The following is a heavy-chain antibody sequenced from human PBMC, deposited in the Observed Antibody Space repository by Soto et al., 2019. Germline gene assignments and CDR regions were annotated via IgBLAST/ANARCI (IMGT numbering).Heavy chain of an antibody. J-gene: IGHJ4*02. V-gene: IGHV4-38-2*01. CDR3: ARSGTTTHPFPKQ. CDR2: VYHSGST. D-gene: IGHD1-1*01. CDR1: GYSISSAYY. Sequence: PSETLSLTCVVSGYSISSAYYWVCIRQPPGKGLEWIGSVYHSGSTYYNPSLKSRVTISVDTSKNHFSLKLRSVTAADSAVYYCARSGTTTHPFPKQWGQGTLVTVSS.